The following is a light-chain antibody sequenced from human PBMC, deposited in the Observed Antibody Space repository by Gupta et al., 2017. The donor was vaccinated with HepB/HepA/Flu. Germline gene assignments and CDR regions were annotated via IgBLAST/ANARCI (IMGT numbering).Light chain of an antibody. J-gene: IGLJ2*01. Sequence: SSELTQDPAVSVALGQTVRITCKGDSLRSYYASWYQQKPGQAPVLVIYGKNNRPSGIPDRISGSRSGNTASLTSTGAQAEDEADYYCNSRDSSGNLVVFGGGTKLTVL. V-gene: IGLV3-19*01. CDR3: NSRDSSGNLVV. CDR2: GKN. CDR1: SLRSYY.